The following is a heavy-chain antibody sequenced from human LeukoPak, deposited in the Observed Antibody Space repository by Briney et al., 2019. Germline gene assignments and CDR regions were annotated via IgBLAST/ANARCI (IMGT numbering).Heavy chain of an antibody. CDR1: GGTFSSYA. V-gene: IGHV1-69*05. CDR2: IIPIFGTA. CDR3: ARGRPSKIDY. Sequence: SVKVSCKASGGTFSSYAIGWVRQAPGQGLEWMGGIIPIFGTANYAQKFQGRVTMTRNTSISTAYMELSSLRSEDTAVYYCARGRPSKIDYWGQGTLVTVSS. J-gene: IGHJ4*02.